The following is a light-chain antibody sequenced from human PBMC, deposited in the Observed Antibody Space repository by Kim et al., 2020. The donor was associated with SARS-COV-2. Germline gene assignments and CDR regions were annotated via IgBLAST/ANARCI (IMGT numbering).Light chain of an antibody. CDR3: ATWDDSLDGVI. J-gene: IGLJ2*01. CDR1: SSNIGSNA. CDR2: SNN. V-gene: IGLV1-44*01. Sequence: QSVLTQPPSASGTPGQGVTISCSGSSSNIGSNAVNWYLQLPGTAPKLLIYSNNQRPSGVPDRFSGSKSGTSASLAISGLQSEDEADYYCATWDDSLDGVIFGGGTQLTVL.